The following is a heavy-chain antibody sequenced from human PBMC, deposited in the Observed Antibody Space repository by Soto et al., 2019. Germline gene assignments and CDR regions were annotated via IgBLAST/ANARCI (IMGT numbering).Heavy chain of an antibody. CDR3: ARSRADTAPV. D-gene: IGHD5-18*01. J-gene: IGHJ4*02. Sequence: GGALRLSCAASGFTFSSYSMNWVRQAPGKGLEWVSSISSSSSYIYYADSVKGRFTISRDNAKNSLYLQMNSLRAEDPAVYYCARSRADTAPVWGQGTLVTVSS. CDR2: ISSSSSYI. CDR1: GFTFSSYS. V-gene: IGHV3-21*01.